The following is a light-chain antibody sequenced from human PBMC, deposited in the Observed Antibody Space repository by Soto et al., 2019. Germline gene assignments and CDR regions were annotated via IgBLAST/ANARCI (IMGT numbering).Light chain of an antibody. CDR3: QQYNKCPIFT. V-gene: IGKV3-15*01. Sequence: ETVLTQSPATFSVSPGERATLSCRASQSIGSNLAWYQQRPGQPPRLLIYVASTRATGVPARFSGSGSWTDFTLTINSLQSEDFALYYCQQYNKCPIFTFGPGTKVDIK. CDR1: QSIGSN. CDR2: VAS. J-gene: IGKJ3*01.